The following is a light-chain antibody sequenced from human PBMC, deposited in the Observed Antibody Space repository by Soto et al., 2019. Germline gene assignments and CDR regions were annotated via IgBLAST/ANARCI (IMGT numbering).Light chain of an antibody. CDR3: QQHKDWPPST. J-gene: IGKJ2*01. Sequence: ETLWTQSPATLSVSPGERATLSCRASQSVRDNLAWYRQKPGQAPRLLIYGASTQAPGTTDRLSYSGFVTEFSLTISSLQAEDCAVYYCQQHKDWPPSTFGQGTKLEIK. CDR1: QSVRDN. V-gene: IGKV3-15*01. CDR2: GAS.